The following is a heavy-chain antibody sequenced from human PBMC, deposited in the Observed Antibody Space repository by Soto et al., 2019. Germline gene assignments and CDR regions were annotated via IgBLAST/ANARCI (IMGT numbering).Heavy chain of an antibody. CDR2: ISNDGSTT. V-gene: IGHV3-23*01. D-gene: IGHD3-10*01. J-gene: IGHJ5*02. CDR3: AKWSGFGDA. Sequence: EVQLLESGGGLVQPGGSLRLSCAASGFTLSSHSMAWVRQAPGKRLQWVSGISNDGSTTFYIDSVRGRFTISRDTSTNTLYLQMDSLRVEDTAVYFCAKWSGFGDAWGQGTLVTVSS. CDR1: GFTLSSHS.